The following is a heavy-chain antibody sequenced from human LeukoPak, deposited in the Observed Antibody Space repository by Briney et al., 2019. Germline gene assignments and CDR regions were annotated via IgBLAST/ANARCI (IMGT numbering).Heavy chain of an antibody. CDR2: IYTSGST. D-gene: IGHD4-17*01. CDR1: GGSISSYY. CDR3: ARVNPYGDYGY. J-gene: IGHJ4*02. Sequence: KSSETQSLTCTVSGGSISSYYWSWIRQPAGKGREWIGRIYTSGSTNYNPSLKSRVTMSVDTSKNQFSLKLSSVTAADTAVYYCARVNPYGDYGYWGQGTLVTVSS. V-gene: IGHV4-4*07.